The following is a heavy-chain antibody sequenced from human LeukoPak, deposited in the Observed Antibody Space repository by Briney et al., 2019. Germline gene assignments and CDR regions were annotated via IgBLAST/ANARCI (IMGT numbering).Heavy chain of an antibody. CDR3: PKGGYQLFHFDY. CDR2: IRYDGSNK. CDR1: GFTFSSYG. V-gene: IGHV3-30*02. Sequence: GGSLRLSCAASGFTFSSYGMHWVRQAPGKGLEWVAFIRYDGSNKYYAESVNGRFTISRDNSKNTLYLQMNSLRAEDTAVYYCPKGGYQLFHFDYWGQGTLVTVSS. D-gene: IGHD2-2*01. J-gene: IGHJ4*02.